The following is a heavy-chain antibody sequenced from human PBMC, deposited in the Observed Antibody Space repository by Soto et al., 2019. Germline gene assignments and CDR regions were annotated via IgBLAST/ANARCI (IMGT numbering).Heavy chain of an antibody. Sequence: GGSLRLSCAGSGFTFSNYAMSWVRQPPGKGLEWVSAISSAVNTYYADSVKRRFTISRDNSKNTLSLHMNRLRAEDTAVYYCAKQVRDGTSSPYYFDYWGQGTLVTVSS. J-gene: IGHJ4*02. CDR1: GFTFSNYA. D-gene: IGHD6-6*01. CDR3: AKQVRDGTSSPYYFDY. CDR2: ISSAVNT. V-gene: IGHV3-23*01.